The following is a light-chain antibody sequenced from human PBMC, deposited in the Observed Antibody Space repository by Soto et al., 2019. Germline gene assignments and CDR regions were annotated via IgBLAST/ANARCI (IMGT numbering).Light chain of an antibody. Sequence: QSALTQPPSASGSPGQSVTISCTGTSSDIGGYNYVSWYQQHPGKAPKLLIYEVSKWPSGVPDRFSGSKSGNTASLTVSGLQAEDEADYYCISYGGSQDYVFGTGTKLTVL. CDR2: EVS. CDR1: SSDIGGYNY. CDR3: ISYGGSQDYV. V-gene: IGLV2-8*01. J-gene: IGLJ1*01.